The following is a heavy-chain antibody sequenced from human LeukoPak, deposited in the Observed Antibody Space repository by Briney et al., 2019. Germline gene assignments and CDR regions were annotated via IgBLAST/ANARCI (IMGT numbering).Heavy chain of an antibody. V-gene: IGHV1-46*01. CDR1: GYSFISYK. J-gene: IGHJ4*02. CDR2: INPSGGGT. D-gene: IGHD2-15*01. CDR3: ARDNTRWSFDY. Sequence: ASVKVSCKASGYSFISYKMHWVRQAPGRGLEWMGIINPSGGGTNYAQKFRGRVTMTSDTSTGTVYMELSGLRSEDTAVYHCARDNTRWSFDYWGQGILVTVSS.